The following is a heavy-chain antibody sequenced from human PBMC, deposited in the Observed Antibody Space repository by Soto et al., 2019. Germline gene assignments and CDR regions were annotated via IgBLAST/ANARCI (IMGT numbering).Heavy chain of an antibody. Sequence: QITLKESGPTLVKPTQTLTLTCTFSGFSLSTSGVGVGWIRQPPGEAVEWLARIYWDDDKRYSPSLKSRLTIPKHTSKHQLVLTMTNMDPVDTATYYCAALTKVTRSFDYWGQGTLVTVSS. CDR3: AALTKVTRSFDY. J-gene: IGHJ4*02. CDR2: IYWDDDK. V-gene: IGHV2-5*02. D-gene: IGHD4-17*01. CDR1: GFSLSTSGVG.